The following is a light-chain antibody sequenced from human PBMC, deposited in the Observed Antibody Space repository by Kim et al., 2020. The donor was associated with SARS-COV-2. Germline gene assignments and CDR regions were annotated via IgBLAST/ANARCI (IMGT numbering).Light chain of an antibody. CDR1: QSVLYSSNNKNY. CDR2: WAS. J-gene: IGKJ4*01. V-gene: IGKV4-1*01. Sequence: TNIKCKSSQSVLYSSNNKNYVAGYQQKPGQPPKLLIYWASTREAGVPDRFSGSGSGTDFTLTISSLQAEDVAVYYCQQYYSTPLTFGEGTKLEIK. CDR3: QQYYSTPLT.